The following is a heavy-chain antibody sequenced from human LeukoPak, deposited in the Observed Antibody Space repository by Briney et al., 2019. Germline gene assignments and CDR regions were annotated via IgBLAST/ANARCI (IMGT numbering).Heavy chain of an antibody. V-gene: IGHV3-23*01. CDR2: FSGSGGST. J-gene: IGHJ4*02. CDR1: GFTFSSYA. D-gene: IGHD1-14*01. CDR3: AKSSPPPINY. Sequence: GGSLRLSCAASGFTFSSYAMSWVRQAPGKGLEWVSAFSGSGGSTYYADSVKGRLTISRDNSKNTVYLQMNSLRAEDTAVYYCAKSSPPPINYWGQGTLVTVSS.